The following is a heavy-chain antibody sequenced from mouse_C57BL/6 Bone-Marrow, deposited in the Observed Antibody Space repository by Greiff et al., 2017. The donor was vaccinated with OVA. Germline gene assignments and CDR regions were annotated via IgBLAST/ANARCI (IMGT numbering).Heavy chain of an antibody. V-gene: IGHV1-81*01. CDR3: ARRRRAWFAY. CDR2: IYPRSGNT. J-gene: IGHJ3*01. Sequence: QVQLQQSGAELARPGASVKLSCKASGYTFTSYGISWVKQRTGQGLEWIGEIYPRSGNTYYNEKFKGKATLTADKASSTAYMELRRLTAEDSAVNVCARRRRAWFAYWGQGTLVTVSA. CDR1: GYTFTSYG.